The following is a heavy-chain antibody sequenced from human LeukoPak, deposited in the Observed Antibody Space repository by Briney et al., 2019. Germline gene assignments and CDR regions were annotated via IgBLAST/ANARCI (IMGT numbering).Heavy chain of an antibody. J-gene: IGHJ3*02. Sequence: SETLSLTCAVYGGSFSGYYWSWIRQPPGKGLEWIWEINHSGSTNYNPSLKSRVTISVDTSKNQFSLKLSSVTAADTAVYYCAREVTSDAFDIWGQGTMVTVSS. D-gene: IGHD3-16*01. CDR1: GGSFSGYY. V-gene: IGHV4-34*01. CDR3: AREVTSDAFDI. CDR2: INHSGST.